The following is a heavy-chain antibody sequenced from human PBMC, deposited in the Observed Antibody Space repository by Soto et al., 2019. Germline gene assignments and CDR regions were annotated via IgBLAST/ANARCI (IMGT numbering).Heavy chain of an antibody. D-gene: IGHD3-3*01. CDR2: SHHSGTT. J-gene: IGHJ5*02. Sequence: QVQLQESGPGLVDPSQTLSLTCSVSGASISSGGYFWTWIRHHAGRGLEWIGYSHHSGTTYFNPSLRRRAAMYLDTSKNELSLTLTSVTADDTAMYYCARFGYCTSPNCAVGGWFDPWGQGTLVTVSS. V-gene: IGHV4-31*03. CDR1: GASISSGGYF. CDR3: ARFGYCTSPNCAVGGWFDP.